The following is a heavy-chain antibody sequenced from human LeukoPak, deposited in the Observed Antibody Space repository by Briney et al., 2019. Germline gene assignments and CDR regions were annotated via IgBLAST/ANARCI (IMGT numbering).Heavy chain of an antibody. Sequence: PGGSLRLSCAASGFSVSGKFMSWVRQAPGKGLEWVSIIHYDGKIRYAGSVGGRFTIYRDDSENTLFLQMNSLRVDDTAVYFCASCDGYLQPYWGQGTLVTVSS. V-gene: IGHV3-53*01. CDR1: GFSVSGKF. D-gene: IGHD5-24*01. CDR2: IHYDGKI. CDR3: ASCDGYLQPY. J-gene: IGHJ4*02.